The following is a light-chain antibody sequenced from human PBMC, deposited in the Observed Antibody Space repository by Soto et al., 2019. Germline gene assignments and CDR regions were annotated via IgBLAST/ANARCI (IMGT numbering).Light chain of an antibody. V-gene: IGKV1-39*01. CDR1: ESISRH. CDR3: QQDYSTLAT. Sequence: DIQMPQSPSSLSASFGDRVTITWRAAESISRHLNWYQQKQGRAPDLLIYAASTLQNGVPSRFTGSGYGTEVNLTITGLQLEDFATYYCQQDYSTLATFGQGTRLEIK. CDR2: AAS. J-gene: IGKJ5*01.